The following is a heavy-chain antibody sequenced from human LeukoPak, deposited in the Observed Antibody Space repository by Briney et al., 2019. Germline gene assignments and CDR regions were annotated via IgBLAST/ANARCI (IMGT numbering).Heavy chain of an antibody. Sequence: GGSLRLSCAASGFTFDDYAMHWVRQAPGKGLEWVSGISWNSGSIGYADSVKGRFTISRDNAKNSLYLQMNSLRAEDTAVYYCARDTPLGELPGVSDYWGQGTLVTVSS. CDR1: GFTFDDYA. J-gene: IGHJ4*02. D-gene: IGHD1-26*01. CDR2: ISWNSGSI. CDR3: ARDTPLGELPGVSDY. V-gene: IGHV3-9*01.